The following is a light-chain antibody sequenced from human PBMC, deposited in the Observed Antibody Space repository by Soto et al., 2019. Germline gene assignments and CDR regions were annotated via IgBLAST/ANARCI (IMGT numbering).Light chain of an antibody. CDR3: LLYDGGAVV. J-gene: IGLJ2*01. CDR2: STN. Sequence: QTVVTQEPSLTVSPGGTVTLTCASSTGAVTGGYYPNWFQQKPGQAPRALIYSTNKKHSWTPARFSGSLLGGKAALTLSGVQPEDEAEYYCLLYDGGAVVFGGGTKVTVL. CDR1: TGAVTGGYY. V-gene: IGLV7-43*01.